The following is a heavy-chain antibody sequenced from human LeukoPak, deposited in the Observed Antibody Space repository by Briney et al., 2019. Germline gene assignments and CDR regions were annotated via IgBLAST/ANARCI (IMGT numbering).Heavy chain of an antibody. V-gene: IGHV4-59*11. J-gene: IGHJ6*03. CDR3: ARGRVSSSSWSSTYYYYFYMDV. CDR2: IGHTGST. CDR1: GDSISMHY. Sequence: PSETLSLTCSVSGDSISMHYWSWLRQPPGKGLEWIGYIGHTGSTNYNPSLNSRATISRDTSKNHFSLELSSVTAADTAVYFCARGRVSSSSWSSTYYYYFYMDVWGKGTTVTVSS. D-gene: IGHD6-13*01.